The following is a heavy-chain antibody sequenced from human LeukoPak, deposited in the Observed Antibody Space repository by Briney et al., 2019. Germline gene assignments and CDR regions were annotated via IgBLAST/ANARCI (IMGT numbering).Heavy chain of an antibody. V-gene: IGHV4-4*07. Sequence: PSETLSLTCTVSGGSISSYYWSWIRQPAGNGLEWIGRVYTSGSTNYNPSLKSRVTMSVDTSKSQFSLKLRSVTAADTAVYYCARGLRGVTDYWGQGTLVTVSS. J-gene: IGHJ4*02. CDR2: VYTSGST. D-gene: IGHD2-21*02. CDR3: ARGLRGVTDY. CDR1: GGSISSYY.